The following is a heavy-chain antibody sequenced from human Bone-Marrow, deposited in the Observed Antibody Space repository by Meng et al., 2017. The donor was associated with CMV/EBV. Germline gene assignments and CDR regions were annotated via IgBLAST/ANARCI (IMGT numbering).Heavy chain of an antibody. Sequence: GESLKISCAASGFIFNTYSMHWVRQAPGKGLEWVAFIGEDGTTEYYGGSVKGRFTIARDNSKSTLNLQMISLRPEDTAVYYCANWLGYCEGASCHGAALWGLGTQVTVSS. V-gene: IGHV3-30*02. CDR3: ANWLGYCEGASCHGAAL. D-gene: IGHD2-2*01. J-gene: IGHJ4*02. CDR1: GFIFNTYS. CDR2: IGEDGTTE.